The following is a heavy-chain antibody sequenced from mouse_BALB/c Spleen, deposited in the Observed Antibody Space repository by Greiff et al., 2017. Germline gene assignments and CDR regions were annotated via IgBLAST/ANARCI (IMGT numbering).Heavy chain of an antibody. D-gene: IGHD2-10*02. CDR1: GFSLTGYG. J-gene: IGHJ4*01. CDR3: AREKYALLYAMDY. V-gene: IGHV2-6-7*01. CDR2: IWGDGST. Sequence: GKLVESGPGLVAPSQSLSITCTVSGFSLTGYGVNWVRQPPGKGLEWLGMIWGDGSTDYNSALKSRLSISKDNSKSQVFLKMNSLQTDDTARYYCAREKYALLYAMDYWGQGTSVTVSS.